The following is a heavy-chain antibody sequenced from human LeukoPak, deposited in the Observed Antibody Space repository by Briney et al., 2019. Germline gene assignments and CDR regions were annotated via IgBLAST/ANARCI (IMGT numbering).Heavy chain of an antibody. CDR3: ARGVDYYGSGSYYLNWFDP. D-gene: IGHD3-10*01. CDR1: GYTFTSYG. J-gene: IGHJ5*02. Sequence: ASVKVSCKASGYTFTSYGISWVRQAPGQGLEWMGWINPNSGGTNYAQKFQGRVTMTRDTSISTAYMELSRLRSDDTAVYYCARGVDYYGSGSYYLNWFDPWGQGTLVTVSS. CDR2: INPNSGGT. V-gene: IGHV1-2*02.